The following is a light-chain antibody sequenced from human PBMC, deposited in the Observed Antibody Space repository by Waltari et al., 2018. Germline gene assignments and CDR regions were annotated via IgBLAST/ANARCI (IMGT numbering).Light chain of an antibody. CDR1: QSIDIY. J-gene: IGKJ1*01. CDR3: QQSYSTRWT. Sequence: DIQLTQSPSSLSASVGDSVTITCRTSQSIDIYLHWYQQKAGKAPRLLIYAATHLQNGVPSRFSGSGSETDFTLTISSLQPEDFATYYGQQSYSTRWTFGQGTVVELK. CDR2: AAT. V-gene: IGKV1-39*01.